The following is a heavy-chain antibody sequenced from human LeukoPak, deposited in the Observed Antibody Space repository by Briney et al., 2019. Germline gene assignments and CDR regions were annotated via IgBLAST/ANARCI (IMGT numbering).Heavy chain of an antibody. V-gene: IGHV3-7*01. Sequence: PGGALRLSCAASGFTFSSYWMSWVRPAPGKGLAWVANIKQDGSEKYYGDSVKGRFTISRDNAKNSLYLQMNSLRAEDTVVYYCARDWYCSSTSCYTRSDVFDIWGQGTMVTVSS. D-gene: IGHD2-2*02. J-gene: IGHJ3*02. CDR2: IKQDGSEK. CDR3: ARDWYCSSTSCYTRSDVFDI. CDR1: GFTFSSYW.